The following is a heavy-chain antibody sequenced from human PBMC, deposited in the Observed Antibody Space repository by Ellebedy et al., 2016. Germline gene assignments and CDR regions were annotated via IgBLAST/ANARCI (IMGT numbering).Heavy chain of an antibody. V-gene: IGHV3-53*01. J-gene: IGHJ1*01. Sequence: GGSLRLSCAASGFTVSSNYMSWVRQAPGKGLEWVSVIYSGGSTYYADSVKGRFTISRDNAKNSLYLQMNSLRDEDTAVYYCASEWELDAEYFQHWGQGTLVTVSS. CDR1: GFTVSSNY. CDR2: IYSGGST. D-gene: IGHD1-26*01. CDR3: ASEWELDAEYFQH.